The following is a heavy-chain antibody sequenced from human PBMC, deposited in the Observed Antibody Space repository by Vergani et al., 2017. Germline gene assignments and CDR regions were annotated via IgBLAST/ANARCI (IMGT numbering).Heavy chain of an antibody. CDR2: IYTSGST. CDR1: GGPISSGSYY. D-gene: IGHD3-22*01. CDR3: AGDRGGGRTKYYDSTDAFDI. Sequence: QVQLQESCPGLVKPSQTLSLTCTVSGGPISSGSYYWSWIRQPAGKGLEWIGRIYTSGSTNYNPSLKSRVTMSVDTSKNQFSLKLRSVNAADTAVYYCAGDRGGGRTKYYDSTDAFDIWVQGTMVTVSS. J-gene: IGHJ3*02. V-gene: IGHV4-61*02.